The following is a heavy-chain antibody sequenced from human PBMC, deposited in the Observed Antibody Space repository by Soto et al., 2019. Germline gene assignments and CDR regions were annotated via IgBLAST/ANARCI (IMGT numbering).Heavy chain of an antibody. CDR1: GFSISSSY. CDR3: TSGHDYDRSGGYHFEY. J-gene: IGHJ4*02. Sequence: GGSLRLSCATSGFSISSSYMNWVRQAPGKGLEWVSVIYSAGNTYYADSVRGRFTISRDSSKNTLYLQMTRLRAEDTALYFCTSGHDYDRSGGYHFEYWGQGTLVTLSS. V-gene: IGHV3-53*01. D-gene: IGHD2-15*01. CDR2: IYSAGNT.